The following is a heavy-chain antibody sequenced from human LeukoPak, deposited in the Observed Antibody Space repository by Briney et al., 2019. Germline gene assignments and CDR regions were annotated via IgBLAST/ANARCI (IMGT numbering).Heavy chain of an antibody. J-gene: IGHJ3*02. CDR3: ARDKGYDSSGLDAFDI. Sequence: SETLSLTCTVSGGSISSYYWSWIRQPPGKGLEWIGYIYYSGSTNYNPSLKSRVTISVDTSKNQFSLKLSSVTAADTAVYYCARDKGYDSSGLDAFDIWGQGTMVTVSS. D-gene: IGHD3-22*01. V-gene: IGHV4-59*12. CDR1: GGSISSYY. CDR2: IYYSGST.